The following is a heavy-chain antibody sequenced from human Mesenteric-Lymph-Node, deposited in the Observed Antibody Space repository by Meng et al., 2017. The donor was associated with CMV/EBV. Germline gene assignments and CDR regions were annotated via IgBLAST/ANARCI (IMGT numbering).Heavy chain of an antibody. CDR2: IIPIFGTA. J-gene: IGHJ5*02. CDR1: GGTFSSYA. CDR3: ARVGASSWFDP. Sequence: SVKVSCKASGGTFSSYAINWVRQAPGQGLEWMGGIIPIFGTANYAQKFQGRVTMTTDTSTSTVYLELRSLRSDDTAVYYCARVGASSWFDPWGQGTLVTVSS. D-gene: IGHD6-6*01. V-gene: IGHV1-69*05.